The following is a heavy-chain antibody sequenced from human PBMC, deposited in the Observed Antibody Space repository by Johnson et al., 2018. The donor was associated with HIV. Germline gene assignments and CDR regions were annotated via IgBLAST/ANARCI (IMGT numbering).Heavy chain of an antibody. V-gene: IGHV3-30*04. Sequence: VKLLESGGGVVQPGRSLRLSCAASGFTFSSYAMHWVRQAPGKGLEWVAVISYDGSNKYYADSVKGRFTISRDNSKKTLYLQMSSLRIEDTAVYYCARVGDWGSAYEAFDIWGQGTMVTVSS. CDR1: GFTFSSYA. CDR2: ISYDGSNK. CDR3: ARVGDWGSAYEAFDI. D-gene: IGHD7-27*01. J-gene: IGHJ3*02.